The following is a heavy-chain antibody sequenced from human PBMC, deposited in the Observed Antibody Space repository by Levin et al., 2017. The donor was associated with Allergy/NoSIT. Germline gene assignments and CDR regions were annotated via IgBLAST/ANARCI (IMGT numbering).Heavy chain of an antibody. CDR3: ARARDLGIDY. D-gene: IGHD5-24*01. V-gene: IGHV3-33*01. CDR2: IWYDAVNK. Sequence: GESLKISCVASGFTFSRHGMHWVRQPPGKGLEWVAVIWYDAVNKDYADSVKGRITISRDNSKNTLYLQMNSLRAEDTAVYYCARARDLGIDYWGQGALVTVSS. J-gene: IGHJ4*02. CDR1: GFTFSRHG.